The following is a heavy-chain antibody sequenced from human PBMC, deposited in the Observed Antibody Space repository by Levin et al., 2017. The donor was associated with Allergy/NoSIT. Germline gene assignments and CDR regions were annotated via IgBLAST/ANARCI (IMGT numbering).Heavy chain of an antibody. V-gene: IGHV3-23*01. CDR3: AKHPIAAAGDFDY. CDR2: ISGSGGST. Sequence: GESLKISCAASGFTFSSYAMSWVRQAPGKGLEWVSAISGSGGSTYYADSVKGRFTISRDNSKNTLYLQMNSLRAEDTAVYYCAKHPIAAAGDFDYWGQGTLVTVSS. CDR1: GFTFSSYA. J-gene: IGHJ4*02. D-gene: IGHD6-13*01.